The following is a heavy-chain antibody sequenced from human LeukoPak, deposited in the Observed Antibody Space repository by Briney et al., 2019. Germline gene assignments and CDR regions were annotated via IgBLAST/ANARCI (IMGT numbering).Heavy chain of an antibody. CDR2: ISRSSSYI. V-gene: IGHV3-21*01. Sequence: GGSLRLSCAVSGFTFSSMNWVRQAPGKGLEWVSSISRSSSYIYYADSVKGRFTISRDNAKNSLYLQMNRLRAEDTAVYYCARREGGIAAASDNWGQGTLVTVSS. J-gene: IGHJ4*02. CDR3: ARREGGIAAASDN. CDR1: GFTFSS. D-gene: IGHD6-13*01.